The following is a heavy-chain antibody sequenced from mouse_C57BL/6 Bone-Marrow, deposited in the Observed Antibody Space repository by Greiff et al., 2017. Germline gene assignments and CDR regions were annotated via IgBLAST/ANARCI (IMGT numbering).Heavy chain of an antibody. D-gene: IGHD4-1*01. CDR3: ARDTGTAYYFDY. J-gene: IGHJ2*01. CDR1: GFTFSDYY. Sequence: EVKLMESEGGLVQPGSSMKLSCTASGFTFSDYYMAWVRQVPEKGLEWVANINYDGSSTYYLDSLKSRFIISRDNAKNILYLQMSSLKSEDTATYYCARDTGTAYYFDYWGQGTTLTVSS. V-gene: IGHV5-16*01. CDR2: INYDGSST.